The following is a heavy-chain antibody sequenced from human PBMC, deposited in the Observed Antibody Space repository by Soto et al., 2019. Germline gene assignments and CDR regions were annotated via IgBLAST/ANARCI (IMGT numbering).Heavy chain of an antibody. Sequence: SETLSLTCTVSGGSISSSDFYWGWLRQTPGKGLEFIGNMHYTGITHYNPSLKSRLTISVDRSKNQFTLQLTSVTAADTAVYYCATSYGNAWYTYWGQGTQVTVSS. CDR3: ATSYGNAWYTY. CDR2: MHYTGIT. V-gene: IGHV4-61*05. CDR1: GGSISSSDFY. J-gene: IGHJ4*02. D-gene: IGHD6-13*01.